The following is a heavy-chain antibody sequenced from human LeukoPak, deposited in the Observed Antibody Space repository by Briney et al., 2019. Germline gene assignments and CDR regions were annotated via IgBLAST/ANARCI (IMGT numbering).Heavy chain of an antibody. J-gene: IGHJ4*02. CDR3: ARSVGTYSSGWYGDGFDY. CDR1: GYTFTSYY. V-gene: IGHV1-46*01. CDR2: INPSGGST. Sequence: GASVKVSCKASGYTFTSYYMHWVRQAPGQGLEWMGIINPSGGSTSYAQKFQGRVTMTRDTSTGTVYMELSSLRSEDTAVYYCARSVGTYSSGWYGDGFDYWGQGTLVTVSS. D-gene: IGHD6-19*01.